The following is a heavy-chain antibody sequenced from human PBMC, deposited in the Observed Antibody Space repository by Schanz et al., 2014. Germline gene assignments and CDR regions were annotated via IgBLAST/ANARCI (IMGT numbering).Heavy chain of an antibody. D-gene: IGHD3-16*01. V-gene: IGHV3-64*04. CDR1: GFTFSDYA. Sequence: VQLVESGGGLVQPGGSLIISCSASGFTFSDYALHWVRQAPGKGLEYVSAITSDGGGTYYADSVKGRFIISRDNSKNTLYLQMNSLRAEDTAVYYCTRDRGALINHNDALDLWGQGTMVSVSS. CDR2: ITSDGGGT. J-gene: IGHJ3*01. CDR3: TRDRGALINHNDALDL.